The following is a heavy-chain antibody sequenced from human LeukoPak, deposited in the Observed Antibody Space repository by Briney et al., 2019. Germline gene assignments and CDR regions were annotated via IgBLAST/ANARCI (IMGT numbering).Heavy chain of an antibody. D-gene: IGHD1-26*01. J-gene: IGHJ3*02. V-gene: IGHV4-34*01. Sequence: SETLSLTCAVDGGSFSGYYWSWIRQPPGKGLEWIGEINHSGSTNYNPSLKSRVTISVDTSKNQFSLKLSSVTAADTAVYYCARGRPVPGGAFDIWGQGTMVTVSS. CDR3: ARGRPVPGGAFDI. CDR1: GGSFSGYY. CDR2: INHSGST.